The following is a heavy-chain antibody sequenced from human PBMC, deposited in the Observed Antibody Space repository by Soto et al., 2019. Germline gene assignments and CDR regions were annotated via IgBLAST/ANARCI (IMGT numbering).Heavy chain of an antibody. Sequence: PSETLSLTCSIYSGSFSGYYWSWIRQPPGKGLEWIGEISQSGNTNYSPSLKSRVTISVDTTKNQFSLKLSSVTAADTAVYSCARRQRLLWFGESPRGFDPWGQGTLVTVSS. CDR3: ARRQRLLWFGESPRGFDP. V-gene: IGHV4-34*01. D-gene: IGHD3-10*01. CDR1: SGSFSGYY. J-gene: IGHJ5*02. CDR2: ISQSGNT.